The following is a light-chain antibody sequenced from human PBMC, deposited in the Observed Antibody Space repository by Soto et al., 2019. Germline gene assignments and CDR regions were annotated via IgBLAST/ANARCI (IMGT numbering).Light chain of an antibody. CDR2: GAS. CDR1: QSISSSH. J-gene: IGKJ4*01. V-gene: IGKV3-20*01. CDR3: QHYVTWPLT. Sequence: EIVLTQSQGTLSLSPGDRATLSCRASQSISSSHLAWYQQKPGQAPRLLIFGASTRAAGIPDRFSGSGSGTDFTLTVSRLEPEDFAVYYCQHYVTWPLTFGGGTKVESK.